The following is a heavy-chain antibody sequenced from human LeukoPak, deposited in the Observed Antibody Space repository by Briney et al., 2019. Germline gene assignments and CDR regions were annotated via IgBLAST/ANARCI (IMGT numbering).Heavy chain of an antibody. CDR3: AKTPKHYYGSGSALET. CDR1: GFTFTTYS. V-gene: IGHV3-23*01. CDR2: ISGSGGST. Sequence: GGSLRLSCEASGFTFTTYSMSWVRQAPGKGLEWVSAISGSGGSTYYADSVKGRFTISRDNSKNTLYLQMNSLRAEDTAVYYCAKTPKHYYGSGSALETWGQGTLVTVSS. J-gene: IGHJ5*02. D-gene: IGHD3-10*01.